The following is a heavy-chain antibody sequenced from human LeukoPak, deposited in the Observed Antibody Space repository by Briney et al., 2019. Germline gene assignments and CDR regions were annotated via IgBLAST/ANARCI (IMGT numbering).Heavy chain of an antibody. J-gene: IGHJ4*02. V-gene: IGHV4-4*02. CDR3: ARSPRGTGTTLFEY. Sequence: SETLSLTCAVSGGSISGSNWWSWVRQPPGKGLEWIGEIYHSGSTNYNPSLKSRVTISVDKSKNQFSLKLSSVTAADTAVYYCARSPRGTGTTLFEYWGQGTLVTVSS. CDR2: IYHSGST. CDR1: GGSISGSNW. D-gene: IGHD4-11*01.